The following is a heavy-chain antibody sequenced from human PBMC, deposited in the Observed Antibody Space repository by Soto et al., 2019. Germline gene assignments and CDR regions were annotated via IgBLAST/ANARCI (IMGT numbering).Heavy chain of an antibody. CDR1: SNTFSNYW. D-gene: IGHD2-15*01. CDR3: ARLVVAATDRRWIDP. CDR2: IPPRDSHT. V-gene: IGHV5-51*01. J-gene: IGHJ5*02. Sequence: PGESEKISCVGCSNTFSNYWIARVRQMSGKGLEGMGSIPPRDSHTTYSPSFQGQVTISVDRSINTAYLQWGSLQASDTAIYYCARLVVAATDRRWIDPWGQGTPVTGSS.